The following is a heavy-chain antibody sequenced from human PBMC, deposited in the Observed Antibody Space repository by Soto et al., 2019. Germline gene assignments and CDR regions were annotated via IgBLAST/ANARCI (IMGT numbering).Heavy chain of an antibody. D-gene: IGHD1-7*01. J-gene: IGHJ4*02. Sequence: SETLSLTCTVPGGSISSYYWSWIRQPPGKGLEWIGYIYYSGSTNYNPSLKSRVTISVDTSKNQFSLKLSSVTAADTAGYCGAGRWVRTLGYCGQGTLVTVCS. V-gene: IGHV4-59*08. CDR1: GGSISSYY. CDR3: AGRWVRTLGY. CDR2: IYYSGST.